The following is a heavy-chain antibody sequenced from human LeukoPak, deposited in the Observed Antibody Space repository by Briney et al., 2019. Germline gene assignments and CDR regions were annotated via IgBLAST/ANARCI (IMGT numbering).Heavy chain of an antibody. CDR1: GYTFTSYG. V-gene: IGHV1-18*01. CDR3: AREPPSADPDWYFDL. J-gene: IGHJ2*01. Sequence: ASVKASCKASGYTFTSYGISWVRQAPGQGLEWMGWISAYNGNTNYAQKLQGRVTMTTDTSTSTAYMELRSLRSDDTAVYYCAREPPSADPDWYFDLWGRGTLVTVSS. CDR2: ISAYNGNT.